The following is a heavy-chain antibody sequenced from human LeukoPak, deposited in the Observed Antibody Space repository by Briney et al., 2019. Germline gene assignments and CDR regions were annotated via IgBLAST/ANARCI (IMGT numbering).Heavy chain of an antibody. Sequence: ASLTLACTASGYTITSYDISWVRQAPGQGLEWMGCISANNGNTNYAQKLQGRLTMTPDTCTSTAYMELRSLRSDDAAVYYCARDRGQVMITFGGVIVYNWFVPWGQGTLVTVSS. V-gene: IGHV1-18*01. J-gene: IGHJ5*02. CDR3: ARDRGQVMITFGGVIVYNWFVP. CDR1: GYTITSYD. CDR2: ISANNGNT. D-gene: IGHD3-16*02.